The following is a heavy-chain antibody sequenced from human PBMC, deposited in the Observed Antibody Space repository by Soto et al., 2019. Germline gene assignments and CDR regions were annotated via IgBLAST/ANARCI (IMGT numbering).Heavy chain of an antibody. J-gene: IGHJ5*02. CDR1: GYSFTTYW. Sequence: GESLKISCEASGYSFTTYWISWVCQMPGKGLEWVGAIDPRDSYTKYSPSFQGHVTVSVDKSISTAYLQWNSLKASDTAIYYCAREKSDLELFNWLDPWGQGTLVTVSS. D-gene: IGHD1-7*01. CDR2: IDPRDSYT. V-gene: IGHV5-10-1*01. CDR3: AREKSDLELFNWLDP.